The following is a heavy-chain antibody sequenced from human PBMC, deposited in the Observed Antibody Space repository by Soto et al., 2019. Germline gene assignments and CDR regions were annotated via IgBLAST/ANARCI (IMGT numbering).Heavy chain of an antibody. CDR3: ATGSGYCSGGSCYSDLDY. CDR2: IIPIFGTA. V-gene: IGHV1-69*01. D-gene: IGHD2-15*01. CDR1: GGTFSSYA. J-gene: IGHJ4*02. Sequence: VSCKASGGTFSSYAISWVRQAPGQGLEWMGGIIPIFGTANYAQKFQGRVTITADESTSTAYMELSSLRSEDTAVYYCATGSGYCSGGSCYSDLDYWGQGTLVTVSS.